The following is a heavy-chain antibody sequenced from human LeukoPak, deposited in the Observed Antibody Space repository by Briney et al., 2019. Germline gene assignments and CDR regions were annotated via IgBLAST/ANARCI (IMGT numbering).Heavy chain of an antibody. Sequence: GGSLRLSCAASGFTFSSYSMNWVRQAPGKGLEWVSSISSSSSYIYYADSVKGRFTISRDNAKNSLYLQMNSLRAEDTAVYYCARDPIGISYFDYWGQGTLVTVSS. D-gene: IGHD1-14*01. V-gene: IGHV3-21*01. J-gene: IGHJ4*02. CDR1: GFTFSSYS. CDR2: ISSSSSYI. CDR3: ARDPIGISYFDY.